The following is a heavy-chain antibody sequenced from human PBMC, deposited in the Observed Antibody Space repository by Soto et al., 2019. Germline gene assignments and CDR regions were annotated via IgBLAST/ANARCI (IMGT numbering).Heavy chain of an antibody. Sequence: SETLSLTCTVSGGSISSYYWSWIRQPPGKGLEWIGYIYYSGSTNYNPSLKSRVTISVDTSKNQFSLKLSSVTAADTAVYYCARVPPPYSPGYYYYGMDVWGQGTTVTVSS. D-gene: IGHD5-18*01. CDR1: GGSISSYY. V-gene: IGHV4-59*08. J-gene: IGHJ6*02. CDR3: ARVPPPYSPGYYYYGMDV. CDR2: IYYSGST.